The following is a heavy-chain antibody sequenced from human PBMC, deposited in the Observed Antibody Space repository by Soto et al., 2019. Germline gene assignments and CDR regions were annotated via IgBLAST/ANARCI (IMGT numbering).Heavy chain of an antibody. J-gene: IGHJ4*02. D-gene: IGHD6-19*01. V-gene: IGHV3-30*18. Sequence: QVQLVESGGGVVQPGTSLKLSCATSGFIFTSFGMHWLRQAPGTGLEWVAVISYDGIDENYADSVKGRFAISRDKSKSTVYLHMNTLRGEATAGYYCAKEFREMGTVAPDVSWAKGNLVTVS. CDR3: AKEFREMGTVAPDVS. CDR2: ISYDGIDE. CDR1: GFIFTSFG.